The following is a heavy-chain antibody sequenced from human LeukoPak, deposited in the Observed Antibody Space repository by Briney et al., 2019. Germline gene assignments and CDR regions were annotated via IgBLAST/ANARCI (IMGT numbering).Heavy chain of an antibody. J-gene: IGHJ4*02. V-gene: IGHV1-2*02. CDR1: GYTFTDYY. Sequence: GASVTVSFKASGYTFTDYYMQWLRQAPGQGLEWMGCINPNSGDTNYAQKFQGRVIMTSDTSINTAYMELSRLRSDDTAVYSCSFSAEGAGRCDYWGRGTLVTVSA. D-gene: IGHD1-26*01. CDR2: INPNSGDT. CDR3: SFSAEGAGRCDY.